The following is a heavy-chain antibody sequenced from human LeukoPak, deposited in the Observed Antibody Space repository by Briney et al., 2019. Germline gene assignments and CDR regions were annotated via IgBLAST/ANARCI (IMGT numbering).Heavy chain of an antibody. J-gene: IGHJ4*02. CDR1: GFTFSSYA. Sequence: GGSLRLSCAASGFTFSSYAMHWVRQAPGKGLEWVAVISYDGSNKYYADSVKGRFTISRDNSKNTLYLQMNSLRADDTAVYYCARSRVVAATPLDYWGQGTLVTVSS. CDR2: ISYDGSNK. V-gene: IGHV3-30-3*01. CDR3: ARSRVVAATPLDY. D-gene: IGHD2-15*01.